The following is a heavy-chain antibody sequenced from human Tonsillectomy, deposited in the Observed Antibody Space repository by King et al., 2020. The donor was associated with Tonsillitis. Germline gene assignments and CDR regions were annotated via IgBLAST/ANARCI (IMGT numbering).Heavy chain of an antibody. CDR2: ISSSSSYS. V-gene: IGHV3-11*05. J-gene: IGHJ4*02. D-gene: IGHD5-12*01. CDR3: ARRGYGGYVFDY. CDR1: GFTFSDYY. Sequence: VQLVESGGGLVKPGGSLRLSCAASGFTFSDYYMSWIRQAPGKGLEWLSYISSSSSYSNYADSVKGRFTISRDNAKNSLYLQMNSLRAEDTAVYYCARRGYGGYVFDYWGQGTLVTVSS.